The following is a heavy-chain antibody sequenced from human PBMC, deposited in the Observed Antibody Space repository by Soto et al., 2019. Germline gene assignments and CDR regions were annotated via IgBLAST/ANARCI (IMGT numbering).Heavy chain of an antibody. CDR3: ARSPPQRRFLVLWFDP. J-gene: IGHJ5*02. CDR2: IFYNGTT. D-gene: IGHD3-3*01. V-gene: IGHV4-59*01. Sequence: SETLSLTCTVSGGFISTYFWSWIRQVPGKGPEWIGYIFYNGTTNYNPSLKSRVTMSVDTSKNQFSLKLNSVTAADTAVYYCARSPPQRRFLVLWFDPWGPGTQVTVSS. CDR1: GGFISTYF.